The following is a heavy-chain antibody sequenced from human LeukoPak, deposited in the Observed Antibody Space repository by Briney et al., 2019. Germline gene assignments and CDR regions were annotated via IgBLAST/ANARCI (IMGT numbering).Heavy chain of an antibody. CDR2: IYTSGST. CDR1: GGSISSHY. J-gene: IGHJ6*02. CDR3: AMSGYSGPLDYYYYGMDV. Sequence: SATLSLTCTVSGGSISSHYWSWIRQPAGKGLEWIGRIYTSGSTNYNPSLKSRVTMSVDTSKNQFSLKLSSVTAADTAVYYCAMSGYSGPLDYYYYGMDVWGQGTTVTVSS. D-gene: IGHD3-3*01. V-gene: IGHV4-4*07.